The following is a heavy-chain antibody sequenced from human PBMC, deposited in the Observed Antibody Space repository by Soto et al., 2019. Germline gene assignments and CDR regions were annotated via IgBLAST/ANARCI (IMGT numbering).Heavy chain of an antibody. Sequence: ASVKVSCKASGYTFTSYAMHWVRQAPGQGLEWMGWINAGNGNTEYSQKFQDRVSITRDTSASTANMELSSLRSEDTAVYYCARAQDKLGYCSGGSCSSPAVNFQHWGQGTLVTVSS. CDR1: GYTFTSYA. CDR3: ARAQDKLGYCSGGSCSSPAVNFQH. CDR2: INAGNGNT. V-gene: IGHV1-3*01. D-gene: IGHD2-15*01. J-gene: IGHJ1*01.